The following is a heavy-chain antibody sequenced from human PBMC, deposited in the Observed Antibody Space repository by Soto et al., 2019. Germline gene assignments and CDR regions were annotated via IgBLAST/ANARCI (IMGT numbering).Heavy chain of an antibody. V-gene: IGHV1-8*01. J-gene: IGHJ4*02. CDR1: GYTFTTHD. CDR3: VRASEQLVPFENFDY. Sequence: QVQLVQSGAEVKKPGASVKVSCKTSGYTFTTHDINWVRQATGQGLEWMGWLNPHSGNTGYAQKFQGRVTMTRDTSISTAYMEMSSLKSEDTAVYYCVRASEQLVPFENFDYWGQGTLVTVSS. CDR2: LNPHSGNT. D-gene: IGHD6-6*01.